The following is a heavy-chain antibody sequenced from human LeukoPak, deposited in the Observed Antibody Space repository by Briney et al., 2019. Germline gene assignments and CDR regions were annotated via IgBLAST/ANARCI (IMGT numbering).Heavy chain of an antibody. Sequence: PGGSLRLSCAAPGFTFSTSWMDWVRQAPGKGLEWVANIKQDGSEKYYVDSVKGRFTISRDNAKNSLFLQMNSLRVDDTAVYYCARDLNTGYWGQGTLVTVSS. V-gene: IGHV3-7*03. J-gene: IGHJ4*02. CDR2: IKQDGSEK. D-gene: IGHD4-17*01. CDR3: ARDLNTGY. CDR1: GFTFSTSW.